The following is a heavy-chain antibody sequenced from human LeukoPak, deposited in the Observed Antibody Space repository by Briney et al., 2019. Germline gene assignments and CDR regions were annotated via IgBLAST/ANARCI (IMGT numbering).Heavy chain of an antibody. D-gene: IGHD2-2*01. CDR1: GFTFSSYA. CDR2: ISGNGGST. Sequence: GGSLRLSCSASGFTFSSYAMHWVRQAPGKGLEYVSAISGNGGSTYYADSVKGRFTISRDNSKNTLYLQMSSLRAEDTAVYYCARGYCSSTSCYAFDYWGQGTLVTVSS. CDR3: ARGYCSSTSCYAFDY. V-gene: IGHV3-64D*06. J-gene: IGHJ4*02.